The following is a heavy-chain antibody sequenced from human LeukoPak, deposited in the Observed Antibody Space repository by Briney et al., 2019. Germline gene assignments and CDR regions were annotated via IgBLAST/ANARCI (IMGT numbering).Heavy chain of an antibody. CDR2: LYYSGST. V-gene: IGHV4-59*08. J-gene: IGHJ4*02. D-gene: IGHD1-26*01. CDR1: GGSISSYY. CDR3: ARHGAFYYFDY. Sequence: SETLSLTCTVSGGSISSYYWSRIRQPPGKGLEWIGYLYYSGSTNYNPSLKSRVTISVDTSKNQFSLKLSSVTAADTAVYYCARHGAFYYFDYWGQGTLVTVSS.